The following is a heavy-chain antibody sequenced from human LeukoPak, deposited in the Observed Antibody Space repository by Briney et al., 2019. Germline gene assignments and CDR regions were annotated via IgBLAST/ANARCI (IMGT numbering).Heavy chain of an antibody. CDR2: INPNSGGT. CDR3: ARDRVGAAPGGY. D-gene: IGHD1-26*01. Sequence: ASVKVSCKASGYTFTGYYMHWVRQAPGQGLEWMGWINPNSGGTNYAQKFQGRVTMTRDTSISTAYMELSRLRSDDTAVYYCARDRVGAAPGGYWGQGTLVTVSS. J-gene: IGHJ4*02. V-gene: IGHV1-2*02. CDR1: GYTFTGYY.